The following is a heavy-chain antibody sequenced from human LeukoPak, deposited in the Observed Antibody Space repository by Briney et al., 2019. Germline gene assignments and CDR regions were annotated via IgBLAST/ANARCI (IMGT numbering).Heavy chain of an antibody. D-gene: IGHD4-17*01. Sequence: GGSLRLSCAASGFTVSSNYMSWVRQAPGKGLEWVSVIYSGGSTYYADSVKGRFTISRDNSKNTVYLQVESLRAEDTAVYYCAKPESTVTTGIKSFDVWGQGTMVTVSS. CDR1: GFTVSSNY. V-gene: IGHV3-66*04. J-gene: IGHJ3*01. CDR2: IYSGGST. CDR3: AKPESTVTTGIKSFDV.